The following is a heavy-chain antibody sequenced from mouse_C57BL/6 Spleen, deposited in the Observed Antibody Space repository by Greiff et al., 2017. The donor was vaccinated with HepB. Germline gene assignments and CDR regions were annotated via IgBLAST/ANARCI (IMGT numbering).Heavy chain of an antibody. V-gene: IGHV1-64*01. CDR3: ARFDYDVYFDY. CDR1: GYTFTSYW. D-gene: IGHD2-4*01. Sequence: QVHVKQSGAELVKPGASVKLSCKASGYTFTSYWMHWVKQRPGQGLEWIGMIHPNSGSTNYNEKFKSKATLTVDKSSSTAYMQLSSLTSEDSAVYYCARFDYDVYFDYWGQGTTLTVSS. J-gene: IGHJ2*01. CDR2: IHPNSGST.